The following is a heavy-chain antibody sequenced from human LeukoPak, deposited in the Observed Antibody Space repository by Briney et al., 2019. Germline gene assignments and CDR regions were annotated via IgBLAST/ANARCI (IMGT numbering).Heavy chain of an antibody. CDR2: FDPEDGET. CDR1: GYTLTELS. CDR3: ATGGYSGYDRYYYYGMDV. D-gene: IGHD5-12*01. V-gene: IGHV1-24*01. Sequence: ASVKASCKVSGYTLTELSMHWVRQAPGKGLEWMGGFDPEDGETIYAQKSQGRVTMTEDTSTDTAYMELSSLRSEDTAVYYCATGGYSGYDRYYYYGMDVWGQGTTVTVSS. J-gene: IGHJ6*02.